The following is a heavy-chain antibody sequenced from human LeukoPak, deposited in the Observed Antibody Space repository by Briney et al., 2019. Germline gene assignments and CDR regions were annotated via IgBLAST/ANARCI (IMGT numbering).Heavy chain of an antibody. CDR1: GFPFSDYW. J-gene: IGHJ4*02. CDR2: INQDGCIQ. V-gene: IGHV3-7*01. Sequence: GGSLRLSCAASGFPFSDYWMDWVRQAPGKGVEWVANINQDGCIQYYADSVRGRFIISRNNAENSLYLQMYSLRAEDTAIYFCSRSLDYLGQGALVTVSS. CDR3: SRSLDY.